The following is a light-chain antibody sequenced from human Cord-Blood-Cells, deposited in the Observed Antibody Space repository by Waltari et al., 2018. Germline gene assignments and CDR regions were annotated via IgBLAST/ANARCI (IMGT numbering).Light chain of an antibody. V-gene: IGKV3-11*01. CDR1: QSVSSY. J-gene: IGKJ2*01. CDR3: QQRSNWPPYT. Sequence: EIVLTQSPATLSLSPGETATLSCRASQSVSSYLAWYQQKPGQAPRLLNYGATNRATGIPARFSGSGSGTDFTLTISGLEPEDFAVYYCQQRSNWPPYTFGQGTKLEIK. CDR2: GAT.